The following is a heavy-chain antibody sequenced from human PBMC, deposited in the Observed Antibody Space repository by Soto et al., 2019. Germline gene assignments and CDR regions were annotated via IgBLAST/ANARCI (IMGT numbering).Heavy chain of an antibody. J-gene: IGHJ5*02. CDR1: GGTFSSYT. Sequence: QVQLVQSGPEVKKPGSSVKVSCKASGGTFSSYTISWVRQAPGQGLEWMGRLIPILGIANYAQKFQGRVTITADKSTSTAYMELSSLRSEDTAVYYCARGTDNPRTCFDPWGQGTLVTVSS. V-gene: IGHV1-69*02. D-gene: IGHD1-1*01. CDR3: ARGTDNPRTCFDP. CDR2: LIPILGIA.